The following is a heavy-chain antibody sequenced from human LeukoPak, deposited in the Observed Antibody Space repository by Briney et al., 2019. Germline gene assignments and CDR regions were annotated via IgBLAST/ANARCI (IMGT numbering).Heavy chain of an antibody. Sequence: ASVKVSCKASGYTFTSYGITWVRQAPGQGLEWMGWISTYNGNTNYAQKFQGRVTMTTDTSTSTAYMDLSSLRSDDTAVYYCARRRWDQWLATFDYWGQGTLVTASS. V-gene: IGHV1-18*01. CDR3: ARRRWDQWLATFDY. J-gene: IGHJ4*02. CDR1: GYTFTSYG. D-gene: IGHD6-19*01. CDR2: ISTYNGNT.